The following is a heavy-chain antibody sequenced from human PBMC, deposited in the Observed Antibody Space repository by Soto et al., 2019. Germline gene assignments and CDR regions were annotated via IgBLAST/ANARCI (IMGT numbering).Heavy chain of an antibody. V-gene: IGHV4-30-2*01. CDR1: GGSISSGGYS. Sequence: PSETLSLTCAVSGGSISSGGYSWSWIRQPPGKGLEWIGYIYHSGSTYYNPSLKSRVTISVDTSKNQFSLKLSSVTAADTAVYYCASGRDIYYYDSSGYWNYWGQETLVTVSS. D-gene: IGHD3-22*01. J-gene: IGHJ4*02. CDR2: IYHSGST. CDR3: ASGRDIYYYDSSGYWNY.